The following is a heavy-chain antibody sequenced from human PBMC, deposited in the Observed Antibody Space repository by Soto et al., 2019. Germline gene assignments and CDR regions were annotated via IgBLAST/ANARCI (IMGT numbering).Heavy chain of an antibody. CDR2: ISSDSSPI. D-gene: IGHD5-12*01. Sequence: GGSLRLSCAASGFTVSSYYMDWVRQPPGKGLEWISYISSDSSPIYHADSVKGRFTISRDNAENSLYLQMNSLRAEDTAVYYCARADSGYAHGYYYYGMDVWGQGTTVTVSS. CDR1: GFTVSSYY. J-gene: IGHJ6*02. V-gene: IGHV3-48*01. CDR3: ARADSGYAHGYYYYGMDV.